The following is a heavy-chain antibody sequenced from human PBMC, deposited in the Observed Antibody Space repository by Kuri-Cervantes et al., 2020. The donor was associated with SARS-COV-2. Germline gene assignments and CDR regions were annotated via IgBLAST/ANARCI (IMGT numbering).Heavy chain of an antibody. CDR2: ISGSGGST. D-gene: IGHD3-22*01. V-gene: IGHV3-23*01. J-gene: IGHJ4*02. Sequence: GESLKISCAASGFTFSSYTMSWVRQAPGKGLEWVSGISGSGGSTYYADSVKGRFTISRDNSKDTLFLQMNSLRAEDTAVYYCARETRDSSGYYRLSLDYWGQGTLVTVSS. CDR3: ARETRDSSGYYRLSLDY. CDR1: GFTFSSYT.